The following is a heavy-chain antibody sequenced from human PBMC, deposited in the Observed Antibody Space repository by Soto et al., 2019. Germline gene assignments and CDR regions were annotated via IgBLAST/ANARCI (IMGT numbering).Heavy chain of an antibody. D-gene: IGHD3-22*01. Sequence: QVQLVQSGAEVKKPGSSVKVSCKASGGTFSNYALSWVRQVPGQGLEWMGDIIPIFGTTNNAQRFQARVRITADDATSSAYRQLSRLITEVTAVYYCASPGERDFYDTRGYGWGQATLVTVSS. CDR2: IIPIFGTT. V-gene: IGHV1-69*12. CDR1: GGTFSNYA. CDR3: ASPGERDFYDTRGYG. J-gene: IGHJ1*01.